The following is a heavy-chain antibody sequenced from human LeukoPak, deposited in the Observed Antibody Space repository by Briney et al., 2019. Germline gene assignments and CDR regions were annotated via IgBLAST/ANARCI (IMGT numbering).Heavy chain of an antibody. CDR1: GFTFSSYG. CDR3: AKVLSSWPYSSGWYRNYYYYGMDV. D-gene: IGHD6-19*01. J-gene: IGHJ6*02. Sequence: PGRSLRLSCAASGFTFSSYGMHWVRQAPGKGLEWVAVISYDGSNKYYADSVKGRFTISRDNSKNTLYLQMNSLRAEDTAVYYCAKVLSSWPYSSGWYRNYYYYGMDVWGQGTTVTVSS. V-gene: IGHV3-30*18. CDR2: ISYDGSNK.